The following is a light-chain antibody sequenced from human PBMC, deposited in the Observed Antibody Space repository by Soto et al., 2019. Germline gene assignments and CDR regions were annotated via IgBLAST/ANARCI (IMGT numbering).Light chain of an antibody. CDR3: SSYSGSNNFV. CDR1: STDVGGYDY. CDR2: DVN. Sequence: QSALTQPPSASGSLGQSVTISCTGTSTDVGGYDYVSWYQQHPGKAPKLIIYDVNKWPSGVPDRFFGSKSGYMASLTLSGLRAEDEADYYCSSYSGSNNFVFGTGTKLTVL. V-gene: IGLV2-8*01. J-gene: IGLJ1*01.